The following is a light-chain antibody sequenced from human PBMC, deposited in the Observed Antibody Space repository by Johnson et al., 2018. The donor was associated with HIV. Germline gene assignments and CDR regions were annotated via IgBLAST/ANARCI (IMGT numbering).Light chain of an antibody. Sequence: QSVLTQPPSVSAAPGQKVTISCSGNRSNIGDNFVSWYQHLPGTAPKLLVYDNSKRPSGIPDRFSATKSGTSATLGITGLQTGDEADYYCGTWDSSLSGYVVGTGTKVTVL. J-gene: IGLJ1*01. CDR1: RSNIGDNF. CDR2: DNS. CDR3: GTWDSSLSGYV. V-gene: IGLV1-51*01.